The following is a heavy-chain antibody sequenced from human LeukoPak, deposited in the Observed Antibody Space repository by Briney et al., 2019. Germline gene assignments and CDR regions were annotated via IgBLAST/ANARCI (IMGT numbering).Heavy chain of an antibody. V-gene: IGHV4-39*01. CDR2: IYYSGCT. CDR3: ARHGYSDAFDI. D-gene: IGHD2-21*01. Sequence: SETLSLTCTVSGGSISSSSYYWGWIRQPPGKGLEWIGSIYYSGCTYYNPSLKSRVTISVGTSKNQFSLKLSSVTAADTAVYYCARHGYSDAFDIWGQGTMVTVSS. CDR1: GGSISSSSYY. J-gene: IGHJ3*02.